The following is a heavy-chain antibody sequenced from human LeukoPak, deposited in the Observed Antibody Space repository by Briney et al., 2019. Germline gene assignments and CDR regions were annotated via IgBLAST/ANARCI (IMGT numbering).Heavy chain of an antibody. CDR2: IYYSGST. V-gene: IGHV4-39*01. CDR3: ARANMVRGDPYFDY. D-gene: IGHD3-10*01. J-gene: IGHJ4*02. CDR1: GGSISSSSYY. Sequence: SETLSLTCTVSGGSISSSSYYWGWIRQPPGKGLEWIVSIYYSGSTYYNPSLKSRVTISVDTSKNQFSLKLSSVTAADTAVYYCARANMVRGDPYFDYWGQGTLVTVSS.